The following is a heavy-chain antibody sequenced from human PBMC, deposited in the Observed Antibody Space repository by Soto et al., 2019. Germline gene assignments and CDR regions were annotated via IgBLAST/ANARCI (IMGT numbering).Heavy chain of an antibody. CDR1: GYTLTELS. CDR2: FDPEDGET. V-gene: IGHV1-24*01. CDR3: GLYSRSYYGMDV. D-gene: IGHD6-13*01. J-gene: IGHJ6*02. Sequence: ASVKVSCKVSGYTLTELSMHWVRQAPGKGLEWMGGFDPEDGETIYAQKFQGRVTMTEDTSTDTAYMELSSLRSEDTAVYYCGLYSRSYYGMDVWGQGTTVTVSS.